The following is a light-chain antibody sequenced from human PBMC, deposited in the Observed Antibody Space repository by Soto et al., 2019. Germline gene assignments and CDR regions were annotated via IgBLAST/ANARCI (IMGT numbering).Light chain of an antibody. V-gene: IGLV2-14*03. CDR1: SGDVGAYNF. CDR2: DVI. J-gene: IGLJ3*02. CDR3: SSFTTTEILV. Sequence: QSALTQPASVSGSLGQSITISCTGTSGDVGAYNFVSWFQHYPGKAPKIILYDVISRPSGVSNRFSGSKSGNTATLTISGLQAGDEANYYCSSFTTTEILVLGGGTKLTVL.